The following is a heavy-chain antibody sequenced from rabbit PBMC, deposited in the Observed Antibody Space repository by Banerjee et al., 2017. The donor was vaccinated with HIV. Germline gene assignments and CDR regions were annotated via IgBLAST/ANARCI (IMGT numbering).Heavy chain of an antibody. Sequence: QEQLEESGGDLVKPEGSLTLTCTASGFSLSIYEMCWVRQAPGKGLEWIACIYAGSSGSTYYASWAKGRFTISKTSSTTVTLQMTSLTAADTATYFCARDRDTGSVYYFDLWGQGTLVTVS. CDR3: ARDRDTGSVYYFDL. CDR1: GFSLSIYE. J-gene: IGHJ4*01. V-gene: IGHV1S45*01. CDR2: IYAGSSGST. D-gene: IGHD8-1*01.